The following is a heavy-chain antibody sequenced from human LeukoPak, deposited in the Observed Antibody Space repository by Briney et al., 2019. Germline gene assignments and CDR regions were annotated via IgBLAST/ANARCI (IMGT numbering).Heavy chain of an antibody. Sequence: GGSLRLSCAASGFTFGSYSMNWVRQAPGKGLEWVSSISSSSSYIYYADSVKGRFTISRDNAKNSLYLQMNSLRAEDTAVYYCARSDSGYDSDYYYGMDVWGKGTTVTVSS. J-gene: IGHJ6*04. CDR2: ISSSSSYI. V-gene: IGHV3-21*01. CDR3: ARSDSGYDSDYYYGMDV. D-gene: IGHD5-12*01. CDR1: GFTFGSYS.